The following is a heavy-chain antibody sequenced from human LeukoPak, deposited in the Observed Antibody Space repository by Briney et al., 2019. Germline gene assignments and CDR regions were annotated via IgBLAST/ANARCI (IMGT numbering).Heavy chain of an antibody. V-gene: IGHV4-38-2*01. J-gene: IGHJ4*02. CDR2: IYHSGST. CDR3: AGTLRDGYNKGGFDY. CDR1: GYSICSGYY. Sequence: SETLSLTCAVSGYSICSGYYWGWIRQPPGKGLEWIGSIYHSGSTYYNPSLKSRVTISVDTSKNQFSLKLSSVTAADTAVYYCAGTLRDGYNKGGFDYWGQGTLVTVSS. D-gene: IGHD5-24*01.